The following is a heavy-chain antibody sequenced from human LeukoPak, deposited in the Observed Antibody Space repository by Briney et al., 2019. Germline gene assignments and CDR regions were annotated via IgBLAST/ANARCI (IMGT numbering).Heavy chain of an antibody. CDR1: GGSISSYY. J-gene: IGHJ4*02. V-gene: IGHV4-4*07. Sequence: SETLSLTCTVSGGSISSYYWSWIRQPAGKGLEWIGRIYTRGSANYNPSLKSRVTISVDTSKNQFSLKLSSVTAADTAVYYCARVKYGFDLAFDYWGQGTLVTVSS. D-gene: IGHD5-12*01. CDR3: ARVKYGFDLAFDY. CDR2: IYTRGSA.